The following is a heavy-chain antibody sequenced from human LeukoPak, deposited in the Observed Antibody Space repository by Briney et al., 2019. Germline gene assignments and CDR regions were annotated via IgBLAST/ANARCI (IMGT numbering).Heavy chain of an antibody. CDR3: TKRGTVTTFGHCDF. V-gene: IGHV3-23*01. CDR2: ISDTGRST. Sequence: GGSLRLYCAASGFTFSSHWMNWVRQAPGKGLEWVSTISDTGRSTYYADSVKGRFTISRDNSKNTLYLQMNSLRAEDTAIYYCTKRGTVTTFGHCDFWGQGTLVTVSS. J-gene: IGHJ4*02. D-gene: IGHD4-17*01. CDR1: GFTFSSHW.